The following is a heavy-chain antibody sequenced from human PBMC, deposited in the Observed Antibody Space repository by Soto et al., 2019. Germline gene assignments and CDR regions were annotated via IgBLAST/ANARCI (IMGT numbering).Heavy chain of an antibody. Sequence: QVQLVESGGGVVQPGRSLRLSCAASGFTFSNRGMHWVRQAPGKGLEWVAVISYDSSDKYYADSVKGRFTISRDNSKNTLYRQMNSLRLEDTAVYYCATWGEVAGGIFDYWGQGTLVTVS. CDR3: ATWGEVAGGIFDY. J-gene: IGHJ4*02. V-gene: IGHV3-30*03. CDR2: ISYDSSDK. D-gene: IGHD6-19*01. CDR1: GFTFSNRG.